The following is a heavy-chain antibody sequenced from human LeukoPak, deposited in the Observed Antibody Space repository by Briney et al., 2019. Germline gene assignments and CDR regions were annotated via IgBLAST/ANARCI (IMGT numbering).Heavy chain of an antibody. J-gene: IGHJ4*02. CDR2: IYHSGST. CDR1: GGSISSGGYS. V-gene: IGHV4-30-2*01. CDR3: ARAGSGWYFDY. Sequence: SETLSLTCTVSGGSISSGGYSWSWIRQPPGKGLEWIGYIYHSGSTYYDPSLKSRVTISVDRSKNQFSLKLSSVTAADTAVYYCARAGSGWYFDYWGRGALVTVSS. D-gene: IGHD6-19*01.